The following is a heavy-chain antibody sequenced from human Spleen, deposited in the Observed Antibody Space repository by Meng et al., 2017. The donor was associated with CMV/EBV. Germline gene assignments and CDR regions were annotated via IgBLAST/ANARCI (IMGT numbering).Heavy chain of an antibody. CDR2: IIPILGIA. CDR3: ARGTLEDYNWNVPVYYFDY. J-gene: IGHJ4*02. D-gene: IGHD1-1*01. Sequence: SVKVSCKASGGTFSSYTISWVRQAPGQGLEWMGRIIPILGIANYAQKFQGRVTITADKSTSTAYMELSSLRSEDTAVYYCARGTLEDYNWNVPVYYFDYWGQGTLVTVSS. V-gene: IGHV1-69*02. CDR1: GGTFSSYT.